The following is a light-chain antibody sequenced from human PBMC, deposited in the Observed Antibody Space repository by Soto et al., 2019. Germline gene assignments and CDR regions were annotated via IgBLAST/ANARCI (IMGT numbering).Light chain of an antibody. CDR1: ISNIGINY. CDR3: GAWDDSLNSFL. J-gene: IGLJ1*01. V-gene: IGLV1-47*02. Sequence: QSVLTQPPSASATPWQRVTISCSVGISNIGINYVYWYQQFPGTAPRLLIYGNYQRPSGVPDRFSGSKSGTSASLAISGLRSEDEADYYCGAWDDSLNSFLFAAGTKVTV. CDR2: GNY.